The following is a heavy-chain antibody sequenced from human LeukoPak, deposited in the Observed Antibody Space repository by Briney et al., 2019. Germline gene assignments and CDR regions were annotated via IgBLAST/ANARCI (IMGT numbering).Heavy chain of an antibody. D-gene: IGHD6-13*01. CDR2: VFDSGSA. Sequence: SETLSLTCTVSDGSIKSYYWNWIRQPPGKGLEWIGYVFDSGSANYNPSLKSRVSISVDASKKQFSLKLTTMTAADTAVYFCARGVAAGVFDPWGQGTLVTVSS. J-gene: IGHJ5*02. V-gene: IGHV4-59*01. CDR3: ARGVAAGVFDP. CDR1: DGSIKSYY.